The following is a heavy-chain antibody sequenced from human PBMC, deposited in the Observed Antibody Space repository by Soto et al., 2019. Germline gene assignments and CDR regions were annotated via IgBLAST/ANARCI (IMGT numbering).Heavy chain of an antibody. J-gene: IGHJ4*02. CDR1: GYTFTSYG. Sequence: ASVKVSCKASGYTFTSYGISWVRQAPGQGLEWMGWINAYNGNTNYAQKLQGRVTMTTDTSTSTAYMELRSLRSDDTAVYYCATPLGGVYYDILTGYYPLGYWGQGTLVTVSS. CDR3: ATPLGGVYYDILTGYYPLGY. V-gene: IGHV1-18*01. CDR2: INAYNGNT. D-gene: IGHD3-9*01.